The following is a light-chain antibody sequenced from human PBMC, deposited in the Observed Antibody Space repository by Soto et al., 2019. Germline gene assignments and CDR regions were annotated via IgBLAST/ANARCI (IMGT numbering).Light chain of an antibody. CDR3: QQHNNWPYT. J-gene: IGKJ2*01. CDR2: GAF. Sequence: EIVLAQSPGTLSVSPGERATLSCRASQTVSSNVAWYQQRPGQAPRLLIDGAFTRATGVPARFSGSRSGTEFTLTISSPKSEDFALYYCQQHNNWPYTFGQGTKLEIK. CDR1: QTVSSN. V-gene: IGKV3-15*01.